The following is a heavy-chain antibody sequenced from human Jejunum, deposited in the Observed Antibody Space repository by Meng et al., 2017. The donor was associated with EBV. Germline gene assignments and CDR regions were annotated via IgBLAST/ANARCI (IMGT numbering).Heavy chain of an antibody. D-gene: IGHD5-24*01. V-gene: IGHV4-4*02. Sequence: QVQLQASGPGLVTPSGTLSLTCAVSGASITGTNWWSWVRQPPGKGLEWIAEIWHGGNTNYNPALKSRVTISVDKSNNQFSLKLASVTAADTAVYFCARGNAYNVPSFDYWGQGTLVTVSS. CDR1: GASITGTNW. CDR3: ARGNAYNVPSFDY. CDR2: IWHGGNT. J-gene: IGHJ4*02.